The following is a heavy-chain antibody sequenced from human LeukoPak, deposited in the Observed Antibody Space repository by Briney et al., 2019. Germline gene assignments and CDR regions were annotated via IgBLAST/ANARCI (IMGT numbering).Heavy chain of an antibody. D-gene: IGHD2-8*01. V-gene: IGHV3-48*01. J-gene: IGHJ6*03. CDR3: ARVYGYMDV. Sequence: GGSLRLSCAASGFTFSSYSMNWVRQAPGKGLEWVSYISSSSSTTYYADSVKGRFTISRDNSKNTLYLQMNSLRAEDTAVYYCARVYGYMDVWGKGTTVTVSS. CDR2: ISSSSSTT. CDR1: GFTFSSYS.